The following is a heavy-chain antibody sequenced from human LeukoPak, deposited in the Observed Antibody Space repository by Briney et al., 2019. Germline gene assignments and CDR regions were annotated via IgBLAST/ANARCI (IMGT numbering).Heavy chain of an antibody. CDR1: GFTFSSYS. J-gene: IGHJ4*02. D-gene: IGHD5-12*01. CDR2: ISSRSSTI. Sequence: GGSLRLSCAASGFTFSSYSMNWVRQAPGKGLEWISFISSRSSTIHYADSVNGRFTISRDNAKNSLYLQMNSLRAEDTAVYYCARDHIAATTSGICWGQGTLVTVSS. V-gene: IGHV3-48*01. CDR3: ARDHIAATTSGIC.